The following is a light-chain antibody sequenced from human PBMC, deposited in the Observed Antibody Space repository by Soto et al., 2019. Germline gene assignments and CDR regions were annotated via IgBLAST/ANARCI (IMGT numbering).Light chain of an antibody. J-gene: IGKJ4*01. V-gene: IGKV3-20*01. CDR1: QYVPGTY. CDR2: VAS. Sequence: EIGLTQSPATLSLSPGERATLSCMSSQYVPGTYLACYQQKPGQAPRLLISVASSRATGIPDRFSGSGSGTDFTVTISRLEPGDFAVYYCPQYCISPLSFGVGTKVESK. CDR3: PQYCISPLS.